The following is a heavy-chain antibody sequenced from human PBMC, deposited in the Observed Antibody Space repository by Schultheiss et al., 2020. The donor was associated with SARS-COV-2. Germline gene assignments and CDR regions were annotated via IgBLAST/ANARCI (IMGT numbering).Heavy chain of an antibody. CDR2: IIPIFGTA. D-gene: IGHD4-11*01. CDR3: ASLTTVTGDY. J-gene: IGHJ4*02. CDR1: GGTFSSYA. Sequence: SVKVSCKASGGTFSSYAISWVRQAPGQGLEWMGGIIPIFGTANYAQKFQGRVTITADESTSTAYMELNSLRAEDTAVYYCASLTTVTGDYWGQGTLVTVSS. V-gene: IGHV1-69*13.